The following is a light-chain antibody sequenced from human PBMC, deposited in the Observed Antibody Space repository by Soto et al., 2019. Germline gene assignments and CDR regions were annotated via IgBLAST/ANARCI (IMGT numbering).Light chain of an antibody. CDR3: QQYGSSPRT. J-gene: IGKJ1*01. Sequence: EIVLTQSPGTLSLSPGERATLSCRASQSVSSSYLAWYQQKPGQAPRLLIYGASSRATGIPDRFSGSWSGTDFTLISSRLEPEDFAVYYCQQYGSSPRTFGQGTKVEIQ. V-gene: IGKV3-20*01. CDR1: QSVSSSY. CDR2: GAS.